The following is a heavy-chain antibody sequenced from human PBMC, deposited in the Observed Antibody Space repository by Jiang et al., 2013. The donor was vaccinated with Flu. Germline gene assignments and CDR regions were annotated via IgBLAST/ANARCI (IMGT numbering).Heavy chain of an antibody. CDR3: ARGLGVVVAAYHDYYFDY. CDR2: IIPILGIA. CDR1: GGTFSSYT. J-gene: IGHJ4*02. D-gene: IGHD2-15*01. Sequence: SGAEVKKPGSSVKVSCKASGGTFSSYTISWVRQAPGQGLEWMGRIIPILGIANYAQKFQGRVTITADKSTSTAYMELSSLRSEDTAVYYCARGLGVVVAAYHDYYFDYWGQGTLVTVSS. V-gene: IGHV1-69*04.